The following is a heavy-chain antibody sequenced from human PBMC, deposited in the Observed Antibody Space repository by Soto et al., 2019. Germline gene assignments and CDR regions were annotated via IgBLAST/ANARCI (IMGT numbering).Heavy chain of an antibody. Sequence: LRLSCAASGFSLNSYAMHWVRQAPGKGLEWVAVISYDGSNKFYGDSVKGRFTISRDNSKNTVYLQMDSLRTEDTAVYYCESDCSSHTCYRQGGMDVWGQGTTVTVSS. D-gene: IGHD2-2*02. J-gene: IGHJ6*02. CDR3: ESDCSSHTCYRQGGMDV. CDR2: ISYDGSNK. V-gene: IGHV3-30-3*01. CDR1: GFSLNSYA.